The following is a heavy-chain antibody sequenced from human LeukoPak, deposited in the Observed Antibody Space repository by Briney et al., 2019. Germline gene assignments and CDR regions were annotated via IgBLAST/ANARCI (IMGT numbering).Heavy chain of an antibody. Sequence: GGSLRLSCAASGFTFSDYYMSWIRQAPGKGLEWVSYISSSSTYTNYADSVKGRFAVSRDNAKKSLYLQMSGLRAEDTAVYYCASIGYSSSWNFDYWGQGTLVTVSS. J-gene: IGHJ4*02. D-gene: IGHD6-13*01. CDR1: GFTFSDYY. CDR3: ASIGYSSSWNFDY. CDR2: ISSSSTYT. V-gene: IGHV3-11*03.